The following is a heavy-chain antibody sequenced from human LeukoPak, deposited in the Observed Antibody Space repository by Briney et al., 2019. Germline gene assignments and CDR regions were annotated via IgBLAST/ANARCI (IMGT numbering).Heavy chain of an antibody. CDR1: GYTFTSYG. CDR3: ARESPPLYYYDSSGYPGGDNWFDP. V-gene: IGHV1-18*01. D-gene: IGHD3-22*01. Sequence: ASVKVSCKASGYTFTSYGISWVRQAPGQGLEWMGWISAYNGNTNYAQKLQGRVTMTRDTSISTAYMELSRLRSDDTAVYYCARESPPLYYYDSSGYPGGDNWFDPWGQGTLVTVSS. J-gene: IGHJ5*02. CDR2: ISAYNGNT.